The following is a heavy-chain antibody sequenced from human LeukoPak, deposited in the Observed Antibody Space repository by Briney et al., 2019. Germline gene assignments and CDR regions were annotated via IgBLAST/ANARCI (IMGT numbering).Heavy chain of an antibody. CDR3: ARDWADSGSDY. V-gene: IGHV3-33*01. D-gene: IGHD5-12*01. CDR1: GFTFSSFG. CDR2: IWYDGSKQ. Sequence: GGSLRLSCAASGFTFSSFGIHWVRQAPGKGLEWVALIWYDGSKQYYADSVKGRFTISRDNSKNTVYLQMNSLRAEDTAVYFCARDWADSGSDYWGQGTLVIVSS. J-gene: IGHJ4*02.